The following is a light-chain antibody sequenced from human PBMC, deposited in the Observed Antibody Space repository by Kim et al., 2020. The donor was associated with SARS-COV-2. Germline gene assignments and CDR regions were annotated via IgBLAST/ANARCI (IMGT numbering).Light chain of an antibody. J-gene: IGKJ4*01. Sequence: DIVMTQSPLSLPVTPGEPASISCRSSQSLLHSNGYNYLDWYLQKPGQSPQLLIYLGSNRASGVPDRFSGSGSGTDFTLKISGVEAEDVGVYYGMQALQTPRALTFGGGTKLEI. CDR3: MQALQTPRALT. CDR1: QSLLHSNGYNY. V-gene: IGKV2-28*01. CDR2: LGS.